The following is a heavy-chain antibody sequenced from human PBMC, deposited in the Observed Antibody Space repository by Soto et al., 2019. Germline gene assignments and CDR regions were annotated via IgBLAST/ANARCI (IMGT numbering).Heavy chain of an antibody. J-gene: IGHJ6*02. CDR3: ARNGDYISGMDV. V-gene: IGHV3-15*07. CDR1: GFTFSNAW. D-gene: IGHD2-8*01. CDR2: IKSKTDGGTT. Sequence: EVQLVESGGGLVKPGGSLRLSCAASGFTFSNAWVNWVRQAPGKGLERVGRIKSKTDGGTTDYAAPVKGRFTISRDDSKNTLCLQMNSLKTEDTAVYYCARNGDYISGMDVWGQGTTVTVSS.